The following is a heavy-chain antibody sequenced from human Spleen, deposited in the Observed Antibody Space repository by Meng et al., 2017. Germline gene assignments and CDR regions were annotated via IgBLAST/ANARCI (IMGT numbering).Heavy chain of an antibody. CDR1: GGSFSDYY. D-gene: IGHD4-11*01. Sequence: QVYLQQWGAGLLKPSETLSLTCVVSGGSFSDYYWSWIRQPPGKGLEWIGEINHSGSTNYNPSLKSRVTISVDTSQNNLSLKLSSVTAADSAVYYCARGPTTMAHDFDYWGQGTLVTVPS. V-gene: IGHV4-34*01. CDR2: INHSGST. CDR3: ARGPTTMAHDFDY. J-gene: IGHJ4*02.